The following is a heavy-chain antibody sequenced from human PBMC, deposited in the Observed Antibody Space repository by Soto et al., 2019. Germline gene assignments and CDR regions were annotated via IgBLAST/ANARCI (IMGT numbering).Heavy chain of an antibody. Sequence: QAQLVQSGAEVKEPGASVKVSCKASGYTFTNYDISWVRQAPGQGLEWMGGIIPVFGLVKYAQNFQGRVTITADESTNTAYMELSSLRPEDTAVYYCAGGRIVVVGSRAYYGMDVWGQGTTVTVSS. D-gene: IGHD3-22*01. CDR1: GYTFTNYD. CDR2: IIPVFGLV. CDR3: AGGRIVVVGSRAYYGMDV. V-gene: IGHV1-69*01. J-gene: IGHJ6*02.